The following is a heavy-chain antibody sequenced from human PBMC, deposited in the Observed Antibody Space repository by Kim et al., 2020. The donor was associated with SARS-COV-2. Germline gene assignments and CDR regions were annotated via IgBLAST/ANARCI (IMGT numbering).Heavy chain of an antibody. CDR3: ARDESALYVFDS. CDR2: MYVAGST. D-gene: IGHD3-16*01. V-gene: IGHV3-53*01. CDR1: GFNVSRNY. J-gene: IGHJ4*02. Sequence: GGSLRLSCVASGFNVSRNYMAWVRQAPGKGLEWVSFMYVAGSTYYADSVKGRFTISRDDSKNTVYLQMNSLTAEDTATYYCARDESALYVFDSWGQGVLVTVSS.